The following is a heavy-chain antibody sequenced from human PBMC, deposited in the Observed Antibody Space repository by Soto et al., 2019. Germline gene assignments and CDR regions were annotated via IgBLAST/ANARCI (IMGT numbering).Heavy chain of an antibody. J-gene: IGHJ4*02. CDR3: ARVSGWYFLDY. Sequence: ASVKVSCKASGYTFTSYAMHWVRQAPGQRLEWMGWINAGNGNTKYSQKFQGRVTITRDTSASTVYMELSSLRSEDTTVYYCARVSGWYFLDYWGQGTLVTVSS. CDR1: GYTFTSYA. V-gene: IGHV1-3*01. CDR2: INAGNGNT. D-gene: IGHD6-19*01.